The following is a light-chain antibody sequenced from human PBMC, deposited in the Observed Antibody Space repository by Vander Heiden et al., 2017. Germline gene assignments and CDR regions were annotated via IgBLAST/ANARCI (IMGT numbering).Light chain of an antibody. Sequence: DIQMTQSPSTLSASVGDRVTITCQASQDITKYLDWFQQKPGKAPKPLIYDATNLETGVPSRFSGSGSGTDFTFTISSLQPEDIGTYYCQQYDNMPYTFGQGTKLEIK. CDR1: QDITKY. V-gene: IGKV1-33*01. J-gene: IGKJ2*01. CDR3: QQYDNMPYT. CDR2: DAT.